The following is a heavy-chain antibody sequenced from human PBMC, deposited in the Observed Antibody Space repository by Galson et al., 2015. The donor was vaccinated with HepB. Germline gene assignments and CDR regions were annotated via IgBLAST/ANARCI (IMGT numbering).Heavy chain of an antibody. CDR3: AREYRSGLFYHYGMGD. J-gene: IGHJ6*02. CDR2: VYHSGST. CDR1: GDSVNISKYY. D-gene: IGHD5-18*01. V-gene: IGHV4-61*01. Sequence: SETLSLTCTVSGDSVNISKYYWSWIRQPPGNGLEWMGYVYHSGSTNYNPSLKSRLTISVDTSKIRFSLRLKSVTAADTAVYFCAREYRSGLFYHYGMGDGGQGTPVTVSS.